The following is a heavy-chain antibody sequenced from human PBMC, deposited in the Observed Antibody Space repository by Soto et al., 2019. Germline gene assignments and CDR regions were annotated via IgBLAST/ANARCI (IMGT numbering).Heavy chain of an antibody. D-gene: IGHD3-22*01. J-gene: IGHJ4*02. CDR2: IYWDDAK. Sequence: QITLKESGPPLVKPTQTLTLTCTFSGFSLSTGGVGVGWIRQPPGKALEWLALIYWDDAKRYSPSVKSRLTITKDTSKNQVVLTMTNMDPVDTATYYCARGDSTGYYPYWGPGTLVTVSS. CDR1: GFSLSTGGVG. CDR3: ARGDSTGYYPY. V-gene: IGHV2-5*02.